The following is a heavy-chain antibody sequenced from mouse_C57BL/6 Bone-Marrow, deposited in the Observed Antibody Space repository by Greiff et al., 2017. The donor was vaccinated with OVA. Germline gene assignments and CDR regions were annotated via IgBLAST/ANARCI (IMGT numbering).Heavy chain of an antibody. CDR1: GYTFTDYN. CDR3: ARDYYGSSYSYFEY. CDR2: INPNNGGT. D-gene: IGHD1-1*01. J-gene: IGHJ2*01. V-gene: IGHV1-22*01. Sequence: VQLKESGPELVKPGASVKMSCKASGYTFTDYNMHWVKQSHGKSLEWIGYINPNNGGTSYNQKFKGKATLTVNKSSSTAYMELRSLTSEDSAVYYCARDYYGSSYSYFEYWGQGTTLTVSS.